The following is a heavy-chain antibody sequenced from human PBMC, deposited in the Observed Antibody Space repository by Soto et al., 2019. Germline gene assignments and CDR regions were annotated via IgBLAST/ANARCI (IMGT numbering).Heavy chain of an antibody. CDR2: INAGNGNT. D-gene: IGHD3-10*01. J-gene: IGHJ6*02. V-gene: IGHV1-3*01. CDR1: GYTFTSYA. Sequence: GASVKVSCKASGYTFTSYAMHWVRQAPGQRLEWMGWINAGNGNTKYSQKFQGRVTITRDTSASTAYMELSSLRSEDTAVYYCARSRVPPVNYYYYYGMDVWGQGTTVTVSS. CDR3: ARSRVPPVNYYYYYGMDV.